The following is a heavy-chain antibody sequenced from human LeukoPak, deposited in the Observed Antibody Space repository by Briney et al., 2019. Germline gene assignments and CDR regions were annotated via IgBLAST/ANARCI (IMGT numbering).Heavy chain of an antibody. CDR3: VTDLG. V-gene: IGHV3-74*01. Sequence: GGSLRLSCAASGFIFTSYWMHWVRHPPGKGLMWVARVDHGGSGTAYADAVTGRFTISRDNAKNTVYLQMNSLILEDTAVYYCVTDLGWGQGTLVSVSS. CDR2: VDHGGSGT. J-gene: IGHJ4*02. CDR1: GFIFTSYW.